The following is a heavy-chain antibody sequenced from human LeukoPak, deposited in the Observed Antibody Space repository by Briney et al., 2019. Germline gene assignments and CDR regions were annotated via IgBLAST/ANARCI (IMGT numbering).Heavy chain of an antibody. J-gene: IGHJ4*02. Sequence: PGGSLRLSCAASGFTLSSYAMHWVRQAPGKGLEWVAVISYDGSNKYYADSVKGRFTISRDNSKNTLYLQMNSLRAEDPAVYSCARGQQQLVDAFDYWGQGTLVTVSS. CDR1: GFTLSSYA. CDR3: ARGQQQLVDAFDY. D-gene: IGHD6-13*01. V-gene: IGHV3-30-3*01. CDR2: ISYDGSNK.